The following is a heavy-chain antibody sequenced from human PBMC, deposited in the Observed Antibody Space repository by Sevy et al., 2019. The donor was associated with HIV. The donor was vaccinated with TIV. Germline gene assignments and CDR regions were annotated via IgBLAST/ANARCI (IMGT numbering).Heavy chain of an antibody. Sequence: SETLSLTCTVSGGSISSGGYYWSWIRQHTGKGLEWIGYIYYSGSTYYNPSLKSRVTISVDTSKNQFSLKLSSVTAADTAVYYCAVEVRGVIANDYWGQGTLVTVSS. D-gene: IGHD3-10*01. CDR3: AVEVRGVIANDY. CDR2: IYYSGST. CDR1: GGSISSGGYY. V-gene: IGHV4-31*03. J-gene: IGHJ4*02.